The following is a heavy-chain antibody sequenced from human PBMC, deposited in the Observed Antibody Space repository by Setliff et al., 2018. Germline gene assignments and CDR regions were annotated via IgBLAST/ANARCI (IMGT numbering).Heavy chain of an antibody. D-gene: IGHD6-13*01. CDR2: IYYSGST. J-gene: IGHJ4*02. CDR1: GGSISSSSYY. V-gene: IGHV4-39*01. Sequence: SETLSLTCTVSGGSISSSSYYWGWIRQPPGKGLEWIGSIYYSGSTYYNPSLKSRVTISVDTSKNQFSLRLSSVTAADTAVYYCARRGRGSSWFDTLFDYWGQGTLVTVPQ. CDR3: ARRGRGSSWFDTLFDY.